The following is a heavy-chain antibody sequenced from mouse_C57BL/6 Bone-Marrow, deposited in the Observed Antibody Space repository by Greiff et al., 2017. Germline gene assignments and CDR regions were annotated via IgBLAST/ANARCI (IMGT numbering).Heavy chain of an antibody. V-gene: IGHV14-3*01. CDR1: GFNITNTY. D-gene: IGHD2-1*01. CDR2: INPANGNT. J-gene: IGHJ3*01. Sequence: VQLQQSVAELVRPGASVKLSCTASGFNITNTYMHWVKQRPEQGLEWIGRINPANGNTKYAPKFQGKATITADTSSNTAYLQLSSLTSEDTAIYYCASNYGNHRGFAYWGQGNLVTVSA. CDR3: ASNYGNHRGFAY.